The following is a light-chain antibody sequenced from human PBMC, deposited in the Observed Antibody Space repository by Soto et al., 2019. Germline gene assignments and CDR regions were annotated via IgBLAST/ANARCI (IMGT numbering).Light chain of an antibody. J-gene: IGLJ1*01. CDR1: SSDVGAYNY. CDR2: EVS. Sequence: QSALTQPPSASGSPGQSVTIACTGTSSDVGAYNYVSWYQQLPGKAPKLIIYEVSNRPSGVPNRFSGSKSGNTASLTISGLQAEDEADYYCSSYTSSSTLVFGTGTKVTVL. CDR3: SSYTSSSTLV. V-gene: IGLV2-14*01.